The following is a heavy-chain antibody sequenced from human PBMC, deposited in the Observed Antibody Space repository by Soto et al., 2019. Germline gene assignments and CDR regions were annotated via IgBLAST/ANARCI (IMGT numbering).Heavy chain of an antibody. Sequence: QVQLVQSGAKMKKPGSSVKVSCQSSGGTFNTYAMNWVRQAPGQGPEWMGDISPMFGAANYAPKFQGRVTITADESTGTSYMQLSSLTSEDTALYFCAREVQVHTPAFVYWGQGTLVTV. CDR3: AREVQVHTPAFVY. V-gene: IGHV1-69*19. CDR2: ISPMFGAA. J-gene: IGHJ4*02. CDR1: GGTFNTYA. D-gene: IGHD3-10*01.